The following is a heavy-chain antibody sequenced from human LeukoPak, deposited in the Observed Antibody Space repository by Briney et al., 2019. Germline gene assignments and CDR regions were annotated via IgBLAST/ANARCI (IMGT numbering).Heavy chain of an antibody. V-gene: IGHV3-30*03. J-gene: IGHJ6*02. CDR3: AAPDYGDYDLYYYGMDV. CDR2: ISYDGSNK. D-gene: IGHD4-17*01. CDR1: GFTFGSYG. Sequence: GRSLRLSCAASGFTFGSYGMHWVRQAPGKGLEWVAVISYDGSNKYYADSVKGRFTISRDNSKNTLYLQMNSLRAEDTAVYYCAAPDYGDYDLYYYGMDVWGQGTTVTVSS.